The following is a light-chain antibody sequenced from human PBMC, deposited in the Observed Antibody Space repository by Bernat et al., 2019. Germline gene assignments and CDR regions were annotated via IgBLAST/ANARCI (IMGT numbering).Light chain of an antibody. Sequence: EIVLPQSPATLSLSPGDRATLSCRASQSVNTYLAWYQQKSGQAPRLLIYDASTRATGIPARFSGGGSGTDFTLTISSLEPEDFAVYYCQQRTNWLSFGQGTRLEI. CDR3: QQRTNWLS. V-gene: IGKV3-11*01. CDR1: QSVNTY. CDR2: DAS. J-gene: IGKJ5*01.